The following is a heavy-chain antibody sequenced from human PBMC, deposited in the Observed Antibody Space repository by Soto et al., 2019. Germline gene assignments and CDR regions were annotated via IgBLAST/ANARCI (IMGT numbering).Heavy chain of an antibody. V-gene: IGHV4-61*05. CDR3: ARRYGYSFDY. CDR2: IYYSGNT. J-gene: IGHJ4*02. Sequence: SETLSLTCTVSGGSVSSNSYSWGWIRQPPGKGLEWIGYIYYSGNTNYNPSLKSRVTISVDTSKNQFSLKLSSVTAADTAVYYCARRYGYSFDYWGQGTLVTSPQ. D-gene: IGHD1-1*01. CDR1: GGSVSSNSYS.